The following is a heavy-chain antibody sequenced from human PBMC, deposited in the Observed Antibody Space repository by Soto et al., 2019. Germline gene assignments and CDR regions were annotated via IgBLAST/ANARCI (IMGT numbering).Heavy chain of an antibody. D-gene: IGHD6-13*01. CDR3: VRDSAATGTPYYYYYGMDV. CDR1: GASITSYY. CDR2: LYTSGST. J-gene: IGHJ6*02. Sequence: SETLSLTCTVSGASITSYYWSWVRQPATKGLEWIGRLYTSGSTTCNPSLKSRVTMSRDTSKNQFSLSLTSLTAADSAVYYCVRDSAATGTPYYYYYGMDVWGQGTTVTVSS. V-gene: IGHV4-4*07.